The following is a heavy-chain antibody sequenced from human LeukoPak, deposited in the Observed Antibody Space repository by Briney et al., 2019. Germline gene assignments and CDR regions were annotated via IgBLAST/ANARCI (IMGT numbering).Heavy chain of an antibody. CDR1: GGSISPYY. V-gene: IGHV4-59*01. CDR2: IYYSGST. J-gene: IGHJ5*01. D-gene: IGHD3-10*01. Sequence: SETLSPTSAVSGGSISPYYWTWIRQSPGKGLEWIGNIYYSGSTYYNPSLSSRLTMAVDTSKKQFSLRLSSVTAADTAVYYCARAPGAVSNYWRFDFWGQGTLVTVSS. CDR3: ARAPGAVSNYWRFDF.